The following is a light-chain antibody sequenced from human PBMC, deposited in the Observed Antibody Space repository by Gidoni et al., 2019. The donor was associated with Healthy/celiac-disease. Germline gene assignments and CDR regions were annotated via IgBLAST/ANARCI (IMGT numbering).Light chain of an antibody. CDR2: DGS. CDR1: SSDVGGYNY. Sequence: QSALTQPASVSGSPGQSITISCTGTSSDVGGYNYVSWYQQHPGKAPKLMIYDGSNRPSGVSNRFSGSKSGNTDSLTISELQAEDEADYYCSAYTSSSTLVFGGGTKLTVL. CDR3: SAYTSSSTLV. V-gene: IGLV2-14*01. J-gene: IGLJ3*02.